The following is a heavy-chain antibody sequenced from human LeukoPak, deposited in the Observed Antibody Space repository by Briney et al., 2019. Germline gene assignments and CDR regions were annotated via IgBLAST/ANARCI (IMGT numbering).Heavy chain of an antibody. Sequence: PSVKVSCKSSGGTFSRYAISCVRQTPGQGLEWMGGIIPIFGTANYAQKFQGRVTITTDESTSTAYMELSSLRSEDTAVYYCARAGGYSRYYYYMDVWGKGTTVTVSS. CDR1: GGTFSRYA. CDR3: ARAGGYSRYYYYMDV. CDR2: IIPIFGTA. V-gene: IGHV1-69*05. J-gene: IGHJ6*03. D-gene: IGHD1-26*01.